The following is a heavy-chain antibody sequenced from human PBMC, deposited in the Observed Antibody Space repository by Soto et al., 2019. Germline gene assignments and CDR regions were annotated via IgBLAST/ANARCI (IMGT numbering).Heavy chain of an antibody. Sequence: SVKVSCKASGGTFSSYAISWVRQAPGQGLEWMGGIIPIFGTANYAQKFQGRVTITADESTSTAYMELSSLRSEDTAVYYCARYCSSTSCHYYYGMDVWGQGTTVTV. J-gene: IGHJ6*02. V-gene: IGHV1-69*13. CDR1: GGTFSSYA. CDR2: IIPIFGTA. D-gene: IGHD2-2*01. CDR3: ARYCSSTSCHYYYGMDV.